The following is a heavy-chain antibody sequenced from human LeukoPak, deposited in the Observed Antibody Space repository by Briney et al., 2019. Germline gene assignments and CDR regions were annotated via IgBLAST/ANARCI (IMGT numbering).Heavy chain of an antibody. D-gene: IGHD5-24*01. CDR2: IVGSST. CDR3: AKRGDGPNYDY. Sequence: PGGSLRLSCAASGFTFSDYHMSWVRQAPGKGPEWVSAIVGSSTSYADSVKGRFTISRDNSKNTLYLQMNSLRAEDTAVYYCAKRGDGPNYDYWGQGTLVTVSS. J-gene: IGHJ4*02. CDR1: GFTFSDYH. V-gene: IGHV3-23*01.